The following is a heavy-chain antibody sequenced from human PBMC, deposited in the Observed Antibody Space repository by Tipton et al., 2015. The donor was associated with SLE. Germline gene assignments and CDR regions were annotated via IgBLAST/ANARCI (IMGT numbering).Heavy chain of an antibody. CDR2: IYYNGHT. J-gene: IGHJ4*02. CDR3: ARLNDATAIASFDY. D-gene: IGHD2-21*02. CDR1: GGSFSGYH. Sequence: TLSLTCAVDGGSFSGYHWTWIRQPPGKGLEWIGYIYYNGHTNYSPSLKSRVTLSVDTSKNQFSLTLSSVTAADTAVYYCARLNDATAIASFDYWGQGNLVTVSS. V-gene: IGHV4-59*07.